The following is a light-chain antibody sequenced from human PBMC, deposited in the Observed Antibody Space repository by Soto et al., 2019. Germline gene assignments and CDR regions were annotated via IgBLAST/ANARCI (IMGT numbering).Light chain of an antibody. CDR3: QQSYSNRWT. J-gene: IGKJ1*01. CDR1: QSISSY. V-gene: IGKV1-39*01. CDR2: AAS. Sequence: EIQMTQSASSLSVSVGDRVTITCRASQSISSYLNWYQQKPGKAPKTLIYAASSLQSGVPSRFSGSGSGTDFILTISSLQPEDVATDYCQQSYSNRWTFGQGTKVDIK.